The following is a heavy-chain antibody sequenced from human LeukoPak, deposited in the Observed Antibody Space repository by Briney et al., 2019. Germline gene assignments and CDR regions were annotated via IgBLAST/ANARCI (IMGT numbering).Heavy chain of an antibody. V-gene: IGHV5-51*01. Sequence: GESLKISCKGSGYGFTSYWIGWLRQMPGKGLEWMGIIYPGDSHIRYSPSFQGQVTITADKSISIAYLQWSSLKASDTAMYYCARPRGYSYGTYFDYWGQGTLVTVSS. CDR1: GYGFTSYW. CDR2: IYPGDSHI. CDR3: ARPRGYSYGTYFDY. D-gene: IGHD5-18*01. J-gene: IGHJ4*02.